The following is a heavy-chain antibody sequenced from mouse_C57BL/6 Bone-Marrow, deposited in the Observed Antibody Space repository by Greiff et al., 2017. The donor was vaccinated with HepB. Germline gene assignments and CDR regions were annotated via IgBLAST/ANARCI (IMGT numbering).Heavy chain of an antibody. J-gene: IGHJ4*01. Sequence: VQVVESGPGLVQPSQSLSITCTVSGFSLTSYGIHWVRQSPGKGLEWLGVIWSGGSTDYNAAFISRLSISKDNSKSQVFFKMNSLQADDTAIYYCAAAYYRGYYAMDYWGQGTSVTVSS. D-gene: IGHD2-12*01. CDR3: AAAYYRGYYAMDY. CDR2: IWSGGST. V-gene: IGHV2-2*01. CDR1: GFSLTSYG.